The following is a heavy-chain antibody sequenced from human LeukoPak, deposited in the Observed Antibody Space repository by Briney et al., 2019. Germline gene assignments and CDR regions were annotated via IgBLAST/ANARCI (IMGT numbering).Heavy chain of an antibody. D-gene: IGHD3-22*01. Sequence: GGSLRLSCAASGFTFSSYNMNWVRQAPGKGLEWVSSITSSSSYIYYADSVKGRFTISRDNAKNSLYLQMNSLRAEDTAVYYCARDLLGYNYHYMDVWGKGTTVTVSS. J-gene: IGHJ6*03. V-gene: IGHV3-21*01. CDR3: ARDLLGYNYHYMDV. CDR2: ITSSSSYI. CDR1: GFTFSSYN.